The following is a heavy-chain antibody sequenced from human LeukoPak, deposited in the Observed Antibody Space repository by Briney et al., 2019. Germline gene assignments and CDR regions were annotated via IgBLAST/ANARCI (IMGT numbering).Heavy chain of an antibody. Sequence: GGSLRLSCAASGFTFSSYGMHWVRQAPGKGLEWVAFIRYDGSNKYYADSVKGRFTISRDNSKNTLYLQMNSLRAEDTAVYYCAKDTRRWLQLSGWFDPWGQGTLVTVSS. J-gene: IGHJ5*02. CDR3: AKDTRRWLQLSGWFDP. V-gene: IGHV3-30*02. D-gene: IGHD5-24*01. CDR1: GFTFSSYG. CDR2: IRYDGSNK.